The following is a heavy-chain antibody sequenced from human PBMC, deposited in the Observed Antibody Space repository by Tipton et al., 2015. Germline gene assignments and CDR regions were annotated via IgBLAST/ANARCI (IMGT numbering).Heavy chain of an antibody. V-gene: IGHV4-59*07. CDR3: AKHHDSWNGPRNCFDP. CDR2: VFYSGST. Sequence: TLSLTCTVTGASITRYYWSWIRQAPGKGLEWIGYVFYSGSTNYNFSLESRVTISVDTSKNQLSLRLTSVTAADTAVYYCAKHHDSWNGPRNCFDPWGPGTLVTVSS. J-gene: IGHJ5*02. CDR1: GASITRYY. D-gene: IGHD3-3*01.